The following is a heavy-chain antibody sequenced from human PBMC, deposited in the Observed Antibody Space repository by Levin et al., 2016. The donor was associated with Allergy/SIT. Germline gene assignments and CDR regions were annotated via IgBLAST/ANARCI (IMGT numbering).Heavy chain of an antibody. CDR1: GSSLNNGRVG. D-gene: IGHD5-24*01. J-gene: IGHJ4*02. CDR2: ILSNDAK. Sequence: SGPTLVKPTETLTLTCTVSGSSLNNGRVGVSWIRQPPGKALEWLAHILSNDAKSYNSSLQARLTISKDTSRTQVVLSLTDVEPADTGTYFCARIFEEMVTTSRKNYFDYWGQGALVTVSS. V-gene: IGHV2-26*01. CDR3: ARIFEEMVTTSRKNYFDY.